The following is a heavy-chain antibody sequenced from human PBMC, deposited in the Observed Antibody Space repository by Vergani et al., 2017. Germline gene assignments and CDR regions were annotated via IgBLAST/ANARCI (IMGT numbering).Heavy chain of an antibody. V-gene: IGHV1-8*01. CDR3: ARDRYCSSTSCQRGGWFDP. J-gene: IGHJ5*02. CDR1: GYTFTSYD. D-gene: IGHD2-2*01. CDR2: MNTNSGNT. Sequence: QVQLVQSGAEVKKPGASVKVSCKASGYTFTSYDINWVRQATGQGLEWMGWMNTNSGNTGYAQKFQGRVTMTRNTSISTAYMELSSLRSEDTAVYYCARDRYCSSTSCQRGGWFDPWGQGTLVTVSS.